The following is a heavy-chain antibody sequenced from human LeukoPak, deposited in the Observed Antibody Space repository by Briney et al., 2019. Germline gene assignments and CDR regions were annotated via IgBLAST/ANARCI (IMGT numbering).Heavy chain of an antibody. D-gene: IGHD2-8*02. CDR2: ITSSSNYI. V-gene: IGHV3-21*04. CDR3: ATYRQVLLPFES. Sequence: PGGSLRLSCAASGFTFSSYSMNWVRQAPGKGLEWVSSITSSSNYIYYADSVRGRFTISRDNSKSTLSLQMNSLRAEDTAIYYCATYRQVLLPFESWGQGTLVTVSS. J-gene: IGHJ4*02. CDR1: GFTFSSYS.